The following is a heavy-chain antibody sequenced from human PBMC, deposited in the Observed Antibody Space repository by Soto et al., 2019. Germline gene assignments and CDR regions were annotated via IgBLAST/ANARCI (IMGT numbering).Heavy chain of an antibody. CDR1: GFTFSDYY. CDR3: AREDSSGWENYYYYYYMDV. D-gene: IGHD6-19*01. Sequence: PGGSLRLSCAASGFTFSDYYMSWIRQAPGKGLEWVSYISSSGSTIYYADSVKGRFTISRDNAKNSLYLQMNSLRAEDTAVYYCAREDSSGWENYYYYYYMDVWGKGTTVTVSS. CDR2: ISSSGSTI. J-gene: IGHJ6*03. V-gene: IGHV3-11*01.